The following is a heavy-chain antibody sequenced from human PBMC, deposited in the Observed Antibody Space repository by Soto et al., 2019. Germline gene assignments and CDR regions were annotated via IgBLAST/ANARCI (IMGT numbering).Heavy chain of an antibody. CDR1: GFNFNVYT. CDR3: AGDCRGGSCYPGMEV. D-gene: IGHD2-15*01. J-gene: IGHJ6*02. V-gene: IGHV3-21*01. CDR2: IRIFVCI. Sequence: GGSRRLSCLASGFNFNVYTINWGRQAPGKRMDWPSSIRIFVCIFSAGSVWGRFTISRAYTKYSVYLQVNSLRAEDTAVYFCAGDCRGGSCYPGMEVWGQGTTVTV.